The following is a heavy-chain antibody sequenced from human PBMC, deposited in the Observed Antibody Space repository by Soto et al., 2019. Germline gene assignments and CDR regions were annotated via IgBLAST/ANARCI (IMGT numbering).Heavy chain of an antibody. CDR3: ARGAAMVDY. Sequence: QLQLQESGSGLVKPSQTLSLTCAVSGGSISSGGYSWSWIRQPPGKGLECIGYISHSGSTYYNPSLKTRVTISVDRSKTQFSLKLSSVPAADTAVYYCARGAAMVDYWGQGTLVTVSS. CDR1: GGSISSGGYS. J-gene: IGHJ4*02. CDR2: ISHSGST. V-gene: IGHV4-30-2*01. D-gene: IGHD6-25*01.